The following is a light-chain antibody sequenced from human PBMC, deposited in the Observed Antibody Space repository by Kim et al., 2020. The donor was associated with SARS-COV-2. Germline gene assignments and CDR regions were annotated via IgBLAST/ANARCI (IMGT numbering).Light chain of an antibody. CDR3: QQYNSYRT. CDR1: QTISSW. CDR2: KAS. J-gene: IGKJ1*01. V-gene: IGKV1-5*03. Sequence: SASVGDRVTITCRASQTISSWLAWYQQKPGKAPKLLIYKASSLESGVPSRFSGSGSGTESTFTISRLQPDDFATYYCQQYNSYRTFGQGTKVDIK.